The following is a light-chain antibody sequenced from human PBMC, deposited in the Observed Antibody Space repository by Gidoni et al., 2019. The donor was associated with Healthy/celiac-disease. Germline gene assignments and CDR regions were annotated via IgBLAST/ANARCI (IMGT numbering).Light chain of an antibody. Sequence: QSVLTQPASVSGSPGQSITISCTGTSSDVGGYNYVSWYQQHPAKAHKLMIYEVSNRPSGVSNRFSGSKSGNTASLTISGLQAEDEADYYCSSYTSSSTLVFGGGTKLTVL. CDR2: EVS. CDR3: SSYTSSSTLV. J-gene: IGLJ2*01. V-gene: IGLV2-14*01. CDR1: SSDVGGYNY.